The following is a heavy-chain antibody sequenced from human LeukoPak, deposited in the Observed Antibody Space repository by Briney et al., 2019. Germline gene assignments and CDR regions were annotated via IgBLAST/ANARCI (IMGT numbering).Heavy chain of an antibody. CDR2: ISSSSTTI. V-gene: IGHV3-48*04. Sequence: PGGSLRLSCAGSGFTFSSYSMNWVRQAPGKGLEWLSYISSSSTTIYYADSVKGRFTTSRDNAKNSLYLQMNSLRAEDTAVYYCARASGGAVAVSIFDYWGQGTLVTVSS. D-gene: IGHD6-19*01. CDR1: GFTFSSYS. CDR3: ARASGGAVAVSIFDY. J-gene: IGHJ4*02.